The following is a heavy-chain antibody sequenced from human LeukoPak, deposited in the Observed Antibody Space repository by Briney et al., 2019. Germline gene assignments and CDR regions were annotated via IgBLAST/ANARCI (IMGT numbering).Heavy chain of an antibody. CDR3: ARARESSGWWFAFDI. V-gene: IGHV3-66*01. CDR2: IYSGGST. D-gene: IGHD6-19*01. J-gene: IGHJ3*02. Sequence: PGGSLRLSCAASGFTVSSNYMSWVRQAPGKGLEWVSVIYSGGSTYYADSVKGRFTISRDNSKNTLYLQMNSLRAEDTAVYYCARARESSGWWFAFDIWGQGTMVTVSS. CDR1: GFTVSSNY.